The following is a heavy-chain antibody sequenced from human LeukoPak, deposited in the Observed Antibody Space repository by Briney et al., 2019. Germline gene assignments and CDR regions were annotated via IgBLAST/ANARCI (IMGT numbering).Heavy chain of an antibody. CDR2: ISYSGST. Sequence: SETLSLTCTVSGGSGSSDSWSWIRQPPGQGLEWIGYISYSGSTSYNPSLKSRVTISVDPSKSQLSLKLRSVTAADTAVYYCARGGGDSTSAHYYYMDVWGKGTTVTVSS. J-gene: IGHJ6*03. CDR3: ARGGGDSTSAHYYYMDV. V-gene: IGHV4-59*02. D-gene: IGHD4-23*01. CDR1: GGSGSSDS.